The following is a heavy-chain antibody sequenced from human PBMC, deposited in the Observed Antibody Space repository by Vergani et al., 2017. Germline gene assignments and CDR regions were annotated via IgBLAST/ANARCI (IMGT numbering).Heavy chain of an antibody. CDR1: GGSFSGYY. J-gene: IGHJ4*02. CDR3: ARGLGYGSGSSVFDY. D-gene: IGHD3-10*01. CDR2: INHSGST. Sequence: QVQLQQWGAGLLKPSETLSLTCAVYGGSFSGYYWSWIRHPPGKGLEWIGEINHSGSTNYNPSLKSRVTKSVDTSKHQFALKLSSVTAADTAVYYCARGLGYGSGSSVFDYWGQGTLVTVSS. V-gene: IGHV4-34*01.